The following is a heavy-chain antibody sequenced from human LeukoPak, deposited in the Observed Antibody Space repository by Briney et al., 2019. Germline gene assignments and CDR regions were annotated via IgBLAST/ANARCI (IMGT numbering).Heavy chain of an antibody. CDR1: GFTFSGFA. CDR3: AKMKGHPLPKYYMHV. V-gene: IGHV3-23*01. J-gene: IGHJ6*01. D-gene: IGHD1-26*01. CDR2: ISGSGDNT. Sequence: GGSLRLSCAASGFTFSGFAMSWVRRTPGKGLEGVSGISGSGDNTLYADSVKGRFTISRDNSKNTLYLEMNSLRAEDTAIYYCAKMKGHPLPKYYMHVWGQGTTVTVSS.